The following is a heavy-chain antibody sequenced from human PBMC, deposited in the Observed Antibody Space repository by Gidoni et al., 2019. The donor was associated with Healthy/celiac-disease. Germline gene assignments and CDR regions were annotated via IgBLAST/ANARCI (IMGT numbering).Heavy chain of an antibody. D-gene: IGHD2-15*01. CDR1: GYSFTSYW. CDR3: ARDGGRGNWFDP. J-gene: IGHJ5*02. Sequence: VQLVQSGAEVKQPGEPLRIPCKGSGYSFTSYWLSWVRQMPGKGLEWMGRIDPSDSYTNYSPSFQGHVTISADKSISTAYLQWSSLKASDTAMYYCARDGGRGNWFDPWGQGTLVTVSS. CDR2: IDPSDSYT. V-gene: IGHV5-10-1*03.